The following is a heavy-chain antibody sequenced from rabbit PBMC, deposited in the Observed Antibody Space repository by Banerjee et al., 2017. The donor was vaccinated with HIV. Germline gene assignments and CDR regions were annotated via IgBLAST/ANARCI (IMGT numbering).Heavy chain of an antibody. CDR2: IYVGSSDST. J-gene: IGHJ6*01. D-gene: IGHD7-1*01. V-gene: IGHV1S45*01. Sequence: QEQLEESGGDLVKPEGSLTLTCTASGFSFSSSYHMCWVRQAPGKGLEWIGCIYVGSSDSTYYASWAKGRFTISKTSSTTVDLQMTSLTAADTATYFCARTSYGGDGYTTWGPGTLVTVS. CDR1: GFSFSSSYH. CDR3: ARTSYGGDGYTT.